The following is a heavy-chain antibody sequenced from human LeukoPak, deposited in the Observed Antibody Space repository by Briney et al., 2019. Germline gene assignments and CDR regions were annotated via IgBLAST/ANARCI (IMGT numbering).Heavy chain of an antibody. V-gene: IGHV3-21*01. CDR3: ARCGGGNPRWFDL. D-gene: IGHD4-23*01. Sequence: GSLRLSCAASGFTFRGYSMNWVRQAPGKGLEWVSSITSSSSYIYYSDSVKRRFTISRDNAKNSMYLQMNSLRAEDTAVYYCARCGGGNPRWFDLWGQGTLVTVSS. CDR2: ITSSSSYI. CDR1: GFTFRGYS. J-gene: IGHJ5*02.